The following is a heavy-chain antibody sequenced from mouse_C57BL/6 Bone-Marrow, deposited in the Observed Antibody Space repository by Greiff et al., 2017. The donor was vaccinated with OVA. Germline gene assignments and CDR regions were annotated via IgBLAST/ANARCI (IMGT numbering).Heavy chain of an antibody. CDR1: GYTFTSYW. V-gene: IGHV1-69*01. Sequence: QVQLQQSGAELVMPGASVKLSCKASGYTFTSYWMHWVKQRPGQGLEWIGEIDPSDSYTNYNQKFKGKSTLTVDKSSSTAYMQLSSLTSEDSAVYYCARPSTTGVEVWYFDVWGTGTTVTVSS. CDR2: IDPSDSYT. CDR3: ARPSTTGVEVWYFDV. D-gene: IGHD1-1*01. J-gene: IGHJ1*03.